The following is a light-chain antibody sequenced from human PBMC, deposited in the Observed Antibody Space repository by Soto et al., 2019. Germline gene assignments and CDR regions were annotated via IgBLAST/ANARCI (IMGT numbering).Light chain of an antibody. CDR1: NSDIGDYKY. CDR3: SSQANSRV. Sequence: QSALTQPASVSGSPGQSITISCTGTNSDIGDYKYISWYQHHPGRAPKLILYEVSDRPSGVSNRFSGSKSGNTASLTISGLQAEDEADYYCSSQANSRVFGGGTQLTVL. CDR2: EVS. V-gene: IGLV2-14*01. J-gene: IGLJ3*02.